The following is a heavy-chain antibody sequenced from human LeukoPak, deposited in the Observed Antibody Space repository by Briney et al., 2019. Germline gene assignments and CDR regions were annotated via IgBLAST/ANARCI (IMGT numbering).Heavy chain of an antibody. V-gene: IGHV3-48*02. Sequence: GGSLRLSCAASGFTFNYYSMNWVRQAPGKGLEWVSYIGSTTNITYYADSVRGRFTISRDNAKKSLYLQMNSLRDDDTAVYYCTRDGGSSGHLKYWGQGALVTVSS. J-gene: IGHJ4*02. D-gene: IGHD6-6*01. CDR3: TRDGGSSGHLKY. CDR1: GFTFNYYS. CDR2: IGSTTNIT.